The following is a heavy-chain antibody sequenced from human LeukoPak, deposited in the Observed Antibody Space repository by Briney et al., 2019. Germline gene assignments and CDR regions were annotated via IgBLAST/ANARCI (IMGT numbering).Heavy chain of an antibody. CDR1: GGSLSSYY. D-gene: IGHD2-2*01. J-gene: IGHJ3*02. CDR3: ARWYQTYDAFDI. Sequence: SETLSLTCTVSGGSLSSYYWSWIRQPPGKGLEWIGYIYYSGSTNYNPSLKSRVTISVDTSKNQFSLKLSSVTAADTAVYYCARWYQTYDAFDIWGQGTMVTVSS. V-gene: IGHV4-59*08. CDR2: IYYSGST.